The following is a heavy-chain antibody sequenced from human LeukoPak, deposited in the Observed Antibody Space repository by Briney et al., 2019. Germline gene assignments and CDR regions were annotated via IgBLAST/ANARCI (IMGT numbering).Heavy chain of an antibody. CDR3: AKDEVRPWVQRLALYFDC. J-gene: IGHJ4*02. CDR2: ISGSGGST. D-gene: IGHD6-25*01. CDR1: GFTFCSYA. Sequence: PGGTLRLSCAASGFTFCSYAMSWVPQAPGQGREGVSAISGSGGSTYYTDPVRGRFTISRANTKNTLYLQMTSLRAEDTAVYYCAKDEVRPWVQRLALYFDCWGQGTLVTVSS. V-gene: IGHV3-23*01.